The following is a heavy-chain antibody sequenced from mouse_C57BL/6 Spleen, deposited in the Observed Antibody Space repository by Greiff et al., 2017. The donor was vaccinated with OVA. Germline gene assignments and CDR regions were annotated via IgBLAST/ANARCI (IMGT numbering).Heavy chain of an antibody. Sequence: VQLQQPGAELVKPGASVKLSCKASGYTFTSYWMQWVKQRPGQGLEWIGEIDPSDSYTNYNQKFKGKATLTVDTSSSTAYMQLSSLTSEDSAVYYCAGGNYGFDYWGQGTTLTVSS. D-gene: IGHD2-1*01. CDR1: GYTFTSYW. CDR3: AGGNYGFDY. CDR2: IDPSDSYT. J-gene: IGHJ2*01. V-gene: IGHV1-50*01.